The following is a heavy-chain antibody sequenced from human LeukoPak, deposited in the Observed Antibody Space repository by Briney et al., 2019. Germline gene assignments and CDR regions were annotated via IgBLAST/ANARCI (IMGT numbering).Heavy chain of an antibody. V-gene: IGHV3-7*03. CDR1: GFTFSSYW. CDR3: ARVVGSGPHGAFDI. Sequence: GGSLRLSCAASGFTFSSYWMSWVRQAPGKGLEWVANIKQDGSEKYYVDSVKGRFTISRDNAKNSLYLQMNSLRAEDTAVYYCARVVGSGPHGAFDIWGQGTMVTVSS. CDR2: IKQDGSEK. D-gene: IGHD2-15*01. J-gene: IGHJ3*02.